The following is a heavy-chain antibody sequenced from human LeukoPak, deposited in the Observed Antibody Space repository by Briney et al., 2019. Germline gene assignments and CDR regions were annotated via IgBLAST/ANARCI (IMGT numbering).Heavy chain of an antibody. V-gene: IGHV3-74*01. D-gene: IGHD1-20*01. CDR2: VKSDGSVT. Sequence: VQPGGSLRLSCAASGFTFSSYWMHWVRQAPGKGLVWVSRVKSDGSVTNYADSVKGRFTIPRDNAKNTLYLQMNSLRAEDTAVYYCAMFSYVSGTTISWGQGTLVTVSS. CDR3: AMFSYVSGTTIS. J-gene: IGHJ4*02. CDR1: GFTFSSYW.